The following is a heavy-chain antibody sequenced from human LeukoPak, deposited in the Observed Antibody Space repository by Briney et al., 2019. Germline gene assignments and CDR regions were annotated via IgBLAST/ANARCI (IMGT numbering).Heavy chain of an antibody. Sequence: ASVKVSCKASGYTFTSYYMHWVRQAPGQGLEWMGIINPSGGSTSYAQKFQGRVTMTRDTSTSTVYMELSSLRSEDTAVYYCATDYSGWELLSAFDIWGQGTMVTVSS. V-gene: IGHV1-46*01. CDR1: GYTFTSYY. D-gene: IGHD1-26*01. J-gene: IGHJ3*02. CDR2: INPSGGST. CDR3: ATDYSGWELLSAFDI.